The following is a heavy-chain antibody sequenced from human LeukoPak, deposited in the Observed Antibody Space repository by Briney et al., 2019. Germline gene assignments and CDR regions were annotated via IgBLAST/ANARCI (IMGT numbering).Heavy chain of an antibody. CDR2: ISYDGSNK. CDR1: GFTFSSYA. V-gene: IGHV3-30*04. J-gene: IGHJ4*02. Sequence: GRSLRLSCAAFGFTFSSYAMHWVRQAPGKGLEWVAVISYDGSNKDYADSVKGRFTISRDNSKNTLYLQMNSLRVEDTAVFYCARVNEDWFTCRGGSCAIEYWGQGSLVTVSS. CDR3: ARVNEDWFTCRGGSCAIEY. D-gene: IGHD2-15*01.